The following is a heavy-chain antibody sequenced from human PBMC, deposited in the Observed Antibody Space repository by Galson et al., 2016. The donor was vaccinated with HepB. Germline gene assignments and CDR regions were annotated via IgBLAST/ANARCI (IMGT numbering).Heavy chain of an antibody. J-gene: IGHJ3*01. Sequence: SLRLSCAASGFVFSDYFMSWIRQVPGKGLEWVSFVSDSGRSRLYAASVKGRITISRDTATNSVYLQLNGLRVEDTAVYYCAREVLFSSVYYDVFDLWGQGTMVTVSP. V-gene: IGHV3-11*01. CDR3: AREVLFSSVYYDVFDL. D-gene: IGHD3-22*01. CDR2: VSDSGRSR. CDR1: GFVFSDYF.